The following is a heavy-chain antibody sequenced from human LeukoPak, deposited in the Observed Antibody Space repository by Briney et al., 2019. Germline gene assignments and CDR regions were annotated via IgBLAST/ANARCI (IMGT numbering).Heavy chain of an antibody. CDR1: GFTFSSYA. V-gene: IGHV3-23*01. J-gene: IGHJ4*02. CDR2: ISGSGGSK. D-gene: IGHD3-10*01. Sequence: PGGSLRLSCAASGFTFSSYAMSWVRQAPGKGLEWVSAISGSGGSKYYADSVQGRFTISRDNSKNTLYLQMNSLRAEDTAVYYCAKMVRGVIGYWGQGTLVTVSS. CDR3: AKMVRGVIGY.